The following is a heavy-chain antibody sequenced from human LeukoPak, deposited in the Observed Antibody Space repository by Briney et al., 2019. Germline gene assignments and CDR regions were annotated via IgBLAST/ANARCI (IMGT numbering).Heavy chain of an antibody. J-gene: IGHJ4*02. CDR1: GFTFSSYS. V-gene: IGHV3-48*02. D-gene: IGHD3-22*01. Sequence: GGSLRLSCAASGFTFSSYSMNWVRQAPGKGLEWVSYISSSSSTIYYTDSVKGRFTISRDNAKNSLYLQMNSLRDEDTAVYYCARDPSLWYYDSSGSDYWGQGTLVTVSS. CDR3: ARDPSLWYYDSSGSDY. CDR2: ISSSSSTI.